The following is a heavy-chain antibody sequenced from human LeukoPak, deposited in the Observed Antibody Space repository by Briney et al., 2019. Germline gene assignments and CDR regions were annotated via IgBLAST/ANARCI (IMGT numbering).Heavy chain of an antibody. J-gene: IGHJ4*02. D-gene: IGHD1-14*01. CDR2: INHSGST. V-gene: IGHV4-34*01. Sequence: KPSETLSLTCAVYGGSFGGYYWSWIRQPPGKGLEWIGEINHSGSTNYNPSLKSRVTISVDTSKNQFSLKLSSVTAADTAVYYCARVPGPFDRPNHWYFDYWGQGTLVTVSS. CDR1: GGSFGGYY. CDR3: ARVPGPFDRPNHWYFDY.